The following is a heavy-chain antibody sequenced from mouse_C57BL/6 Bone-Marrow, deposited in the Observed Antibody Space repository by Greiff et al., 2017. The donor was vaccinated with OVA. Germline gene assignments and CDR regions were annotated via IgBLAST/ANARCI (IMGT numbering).Heavy chain of an antibody. Sequence: QVHVKQSGAELVKPGASVKMSCKASGYTFTSYWITWVKQRPGQGLEWIGDIYPGSGSSNYNEKFKSKATLTVDTSSSTAYMQLSSLTSEDSAVYYCARWIITTVGDYWGQGTTLTGSS. CDR1: GYTFTSYW. D-gene: IGHD1-1*01. CDR3: ARWIITTVGDY. CDR2: IYPGSGSS. V-gene: IGHV1-55*01. J-gene: IGHJ2*01.